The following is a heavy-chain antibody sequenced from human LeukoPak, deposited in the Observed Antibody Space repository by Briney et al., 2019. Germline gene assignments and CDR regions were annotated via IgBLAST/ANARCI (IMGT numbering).Heavy chain of an antibody. CDR2: IYYSGST. Sequence: SETLSLTCTVSAGSINNYYWSWIRQPPGKGLEWIGYIYYSGSTNYNPPLKSRVTISVDTSKNQFSLKLSSVTAADTAVYYCETGTLYFDYWGQGTLVTVSS. D-gene: IGHD1-1*01. CDR1: AGSINNYY. J-gene: IGHJ4*02. CDR3: ETGTLYFDY. V-gene: IGHV4-59*08.